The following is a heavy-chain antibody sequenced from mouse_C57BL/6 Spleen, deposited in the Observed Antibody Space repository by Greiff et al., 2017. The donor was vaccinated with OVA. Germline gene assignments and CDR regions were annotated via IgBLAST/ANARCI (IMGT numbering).Heavy chain of an antibody. CDR1: GYSITSGYY. CDR2: ISYDGSN. D-gene: IGHD1-1*01. J-gene: IGHJ1*03. V-gene: IGHV3-6*01. CDR3: ARDDYGSSPYDV. Sequence: VQLQQSGPGLVKPSQSLSLTCSVTGYSITSGYYWNWIRQFPGNKLEWMGYISYDGSNNYNPSLKNRISITRDTSKNQFFLKLNSVTTEDTATYDCARDDYGSSPYDVWGTGTTVTVAS.